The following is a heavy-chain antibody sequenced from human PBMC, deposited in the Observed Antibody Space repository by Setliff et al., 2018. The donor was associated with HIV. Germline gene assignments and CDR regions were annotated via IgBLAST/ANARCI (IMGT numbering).Heavy chain of an antibody. D-gene: IGHD3-10*01. J-gene: IGHJ4*02. Sequence: GASVKVSCKASGGTFNTFGMNWVRQAPGQGLAWMGGIIPIDGRTNYEQKFQGRVTMTRDTSTTTVYMELSSLTSEDTAIYYCARDFGGRWTFDYWGQGTLVTVSS. CDR3: ARDFGGRWTFDY. V-gene: IGHV1-46*02. CDR1: GGTFNTFG. CDR2: IIPIDGRT.